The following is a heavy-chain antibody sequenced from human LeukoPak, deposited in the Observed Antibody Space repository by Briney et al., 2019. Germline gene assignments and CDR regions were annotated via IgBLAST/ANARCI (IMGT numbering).Heavy chain of an antibody. CDR1: GFTFSSYW. D-gene: IGHD3-22*01. V-gene: IGHV3-7*01. J-gene: IGHJ4*02. Sequence: GGSLRLSCAASGFTFSSYWMSWVRQAPGKGLEWVANIKQDGSEKYCVDSVKGRFTISRDNAKNSLYLQMNSLRAEDTAVYYCAREAGTMIVVVITTSDYWGQGTLVTASS. CDR2: IKQDGSEK. CDR3: AREAGTMIVVVITTSDY.